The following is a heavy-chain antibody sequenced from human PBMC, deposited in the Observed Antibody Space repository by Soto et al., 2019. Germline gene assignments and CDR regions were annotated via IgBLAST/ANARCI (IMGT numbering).Heavy chain of an antibody. CDR2: ISGSGGST. CDR1: GFTFSIYA. CDR3: AKRYCSSALCENFDY. V-gene: IGHV3-23*01. Sequence: GGSLRLSCAASGFTFSIYAMSWVRQAPGKGLEWVSAISGSGGSTYYADSVKGRFTISRDNSKNTLYLQMNSLRAEDTAVYYCAKRYCSSALCENFDYWGQGTLVTVSS. J-gene: IGHJ4*02. D-gene: IGHD2-2*01.